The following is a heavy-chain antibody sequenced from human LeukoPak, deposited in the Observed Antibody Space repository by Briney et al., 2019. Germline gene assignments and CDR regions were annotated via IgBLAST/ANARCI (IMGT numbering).Heavy chain of an antibody. CDR2: FDPEDGET. D-gene: IGHD3-10*01. Sequence: ASVKVSCKVSGYTLTELSMHWVRQAPGKGLEWMGGFDPEDGETIYAQKFQGRVTMTEDTSTDTAYMELSSLRSEDTAVYYCAIVRITMVRGVIIGGYNWFDPWGQGTLVTVSS. J-gene: IGHJ5*02. CDR1: GYTLTELS. V-gene: IGHV1-24*01. CDR3: AIVRITMVRGVIIGGYNWFDP.